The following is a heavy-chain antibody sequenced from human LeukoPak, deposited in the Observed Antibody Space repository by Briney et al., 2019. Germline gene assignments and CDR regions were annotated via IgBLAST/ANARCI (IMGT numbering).Heavy chain of an antibody. CDR2: IYYSGST. D-gene: IGHD3-9*01. J-gene: IGHJ6*02. V-gene: IGHV4-31*03. CDR1: GGSISSGGYY. CDR3: ARGLLYYDILYGMDV. Sequence: PSETLSLTCTVSGGSISSGGYYWSWIRQHPGKGLEWIGYIYYSGSTYYNLSLKSRVTISVDTSKNQFSLKLSSVTAADTAVYYCARGLLYYDILYGMDVWGQGTTVTVSS.